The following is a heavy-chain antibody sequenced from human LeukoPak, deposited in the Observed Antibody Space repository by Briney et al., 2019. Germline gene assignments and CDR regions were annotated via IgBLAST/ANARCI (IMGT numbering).Heavy chain of an antibody. Sequence: SVTVSFKASGGTFSSYAISWVRQAPGQGLEWMGRIIPILGIANYAQKFQGRVTITADKSTSTAYMELSSLRSEDTAVYYCARGSVDIVATYWFDPWGQGTLVTVSS. CDR1: GGTFSSYA. J-gene: IGHJ5*02. CDR3: ARGSVDIVATYWFDP. V-gene: IGHV1-69*04. CDR2: IIPILGIA. D-gene: IGHD5-12*01.